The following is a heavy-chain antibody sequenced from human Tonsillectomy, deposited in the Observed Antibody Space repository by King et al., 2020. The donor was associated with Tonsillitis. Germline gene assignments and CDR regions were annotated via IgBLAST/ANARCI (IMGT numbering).Heavy chain of an antibody. CDR2: INTDGSST. CDR1: GFTFSSYW. J-gene: IGHJ6*02. D-gene: IGHD2-8*01. Sequence: VQLVESGGGLVQPGGSLRLSCAASGFTFSSYWMNWVRQAPGKGLVWVSRINTDGSSTRYADFVKGRFTISRDNAKNTLYLQMNSLRGEDTAVYYCARDTGGYCTTNCCQAGMDVWGQGTTVTVSS. V-gene: IGHV3-74*01. CDR3: ARDTGGYCTTNCCQAGMDV.